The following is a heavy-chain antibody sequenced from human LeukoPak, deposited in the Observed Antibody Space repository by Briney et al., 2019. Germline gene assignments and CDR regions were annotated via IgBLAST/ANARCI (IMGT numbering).Heavy chain of an antibody. J-gene: IGHJ4*02. CDR3: ARDEGGYYNY. D-gene: IGHD3-22*01. V-gene: IGHV3-21*01. Sequence: GGSLRLSCTASGFTFGDYAMSWVRQAPGKGLEWVSSISSSSGYIYYADSVKGRFTISRDNAKNSLYLQMNSLRAEDTAVYYCARDEGGYYNYWGQGTLVTVSS. CDR2: ISSSSGYI. CDR1: GFTFGDYA.